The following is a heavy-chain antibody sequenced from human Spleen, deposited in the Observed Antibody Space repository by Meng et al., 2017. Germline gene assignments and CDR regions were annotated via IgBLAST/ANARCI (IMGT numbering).Heavy chain of an antibody. CDR3: ARGARSRGGGWYDL. J-gene: IGHJ4*02. CDR2: MNPNSGNT. Sequence: ASVKVSCKASGYTFTGYYMHWVRQATGQGLEWMGWMNPNSGNTGYAQKFQGRVTMTRNTSISTAYMELSSLRSEDTAVYYCARGARSRGGGWYDLWGQGTLVTVSS. CDR1: GYTFTGYY. D-gene: IGHD6-19*01. V-gene: IGHV1-8*02.